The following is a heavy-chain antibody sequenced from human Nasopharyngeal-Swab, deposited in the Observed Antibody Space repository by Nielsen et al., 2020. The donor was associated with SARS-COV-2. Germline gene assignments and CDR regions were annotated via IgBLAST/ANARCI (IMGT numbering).Heavy chain of an antibody. CDR3: ARGRGITVTTPSPVFDY. Sequence: SETLSLTYAVYGGSFSGYYWSWIRQSPGKGLEWIGEINHSGSINYNLSLKSRVTISVETSKNQFSLKLSSVTAADTAVYYCARGRGITVTTPSPVFDYWGQGTLVTVSS. CDR1: GGSFSGYY. D-gene: IGHD1-20*01. V-gene: IGHV4-34*01. CDR2: INHSGSI. J-gene: IGHJ4*02.